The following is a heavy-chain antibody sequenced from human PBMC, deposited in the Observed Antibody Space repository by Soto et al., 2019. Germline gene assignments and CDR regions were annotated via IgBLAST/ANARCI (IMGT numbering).Heavy chain of an antibody. J-gene: IGHJ4*02. CDR2: ISYDGSNK. D-gene: IGHD6-19*01. CDR3: AIYSSGWYPLDY. Sequence: GGSLRLSCAASGFTFSSYFMHWVRQAPGKGLEWVAVISYDGSNKYYAESVKGRFTISRDNSKNTLYLQMNSLRAEDTAVYYCAIYSSGWYPLDYWGQGTLVTVSS. V-gene: IGHV3-30*03. CDR1: GFTFSSYF.